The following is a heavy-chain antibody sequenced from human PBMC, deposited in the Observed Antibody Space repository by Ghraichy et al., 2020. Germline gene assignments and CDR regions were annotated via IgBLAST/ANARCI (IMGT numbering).Heavy chain of an antibody. D-gene: IGHD1-1*01. V-gene: IGHV2-5*02. CDR1: GFSLSTTGVG. CDR2: IYWDDDK. Sequence: SGPTLVKPTETLTLTCTFSGFSLSTTGVGVGWIRQPPGKALEGLALIYWDDDKRYSPSLKSRLTITKDTSKNQVVLTMTNMDPVDTATYYCAHRRDGTTGPTWNSGHFDYWGQGTLVAVSS. J-gene: IGHJ4*02. CDR3: AHRRDGTTGPTWNSGHFDY.